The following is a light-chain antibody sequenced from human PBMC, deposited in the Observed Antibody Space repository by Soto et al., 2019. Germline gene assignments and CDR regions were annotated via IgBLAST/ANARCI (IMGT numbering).Light chain of an antibody. Sequence: QSALTQPASVSGSPGQSITISCTGTSSDVGSYNLVSWYQQHPGKAPKLMIYEGSKRPSGVSNRFSGSKSGNTASLTISGLQAEDEADYYCGSYAGRSIPYVFGTGTNVTVL. CDR3: GSYAGRSIPYV. V-gene: IGLV2-23*01. CDR2: EGS. CDR1: SSDVGSYNL. J-gene: IGLJ1*01.